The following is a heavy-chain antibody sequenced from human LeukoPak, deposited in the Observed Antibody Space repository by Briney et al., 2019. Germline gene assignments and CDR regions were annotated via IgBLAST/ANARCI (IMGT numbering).Heavy chain of an antibody. Sequence: PSETLSLTCTVSGGSTSSDYWSWIRQSPGKGLEWVGYVYNSGDTGKNPSLKSRVTILLDTSKNQCSLKLTSVSAADTAVYYCARLKLGAYFDLWGRGTLVPVSS. V-gene: IGHV4-59*08. D-gene: IGHD3-16*01. CDR2: VYNSGDT. J-gene: IGHJ2*01. CDR1: GGSTSSDY. CDR3: ARLKLGAYFDL.